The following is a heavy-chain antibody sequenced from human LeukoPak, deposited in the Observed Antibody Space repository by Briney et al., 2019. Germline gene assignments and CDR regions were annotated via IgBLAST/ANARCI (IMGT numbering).Heavy chain of an antibody. V-gene: IGHV1-2*04. CDR3: ARGGRITIFGVVITTYYFDY. Sequence: ASVTVSCKASGYTFTGYYMHWVRQAPGQGLEWMGWINPNSGGTNYAQKFQGWVTMTRDTSISTAYMELSRLRSDDTAVYYCARGGRITIFGVVITTYYFDYWGQGTLATVSS. CDR1: GYTFTGYY. CDR2: INPNSGGT. D-gene: IGHD3-3*01. J-gene: IGHJ4*02.